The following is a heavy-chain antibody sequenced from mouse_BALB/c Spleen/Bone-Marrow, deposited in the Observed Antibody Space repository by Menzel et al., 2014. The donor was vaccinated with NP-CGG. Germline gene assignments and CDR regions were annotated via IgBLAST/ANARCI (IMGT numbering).Heavy chain of an antibody. Sequence: EVKLVESGGGLVQPGGSLKLPCAASGFDSSRYWMSWVRQAPGKGLKWIGEINPDSSTINYTPPLKDKFIISRDNAKNTLYLQMSKVRSEDTALYYCARPDGSPYAMDYWGQGTSVTVSS. CDR3: ARPDGSPYAMDY. CDR2: INPDSSTI. V-gene: IGHV4-1*02. CDR1: GFDSSRYW. J-gene: IGHJ4*01. D-gene: IGHD2-3*01.